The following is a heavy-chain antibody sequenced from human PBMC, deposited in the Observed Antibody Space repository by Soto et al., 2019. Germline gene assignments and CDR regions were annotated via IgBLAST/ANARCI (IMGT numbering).Heavy chain of an antibody. CDR3: ASRKVSSAWDF. CDR2: IKEDGSER. J-gene: IGHJ4*02. D-gene: IGHD6-19*01. CDR1: GFNFNNYR. V-gene: IGHV3-7*03. Sequence: EVQLVESGGGLVQPGGSLRLSCAVSGFNFNNYRMSWVRQAPGKGLEWVATIKEDGSERYYVPSVRGRFTISRDNAKNSLSLQMNSLRADDTAVDYCASRKVSSAWDFWGQGTLVTVSS.